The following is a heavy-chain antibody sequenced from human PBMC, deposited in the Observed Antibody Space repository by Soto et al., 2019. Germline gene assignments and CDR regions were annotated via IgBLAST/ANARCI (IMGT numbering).Heavy chain of an antibody. V-gene: IGHV1-18*01. CDR2: ISAYNGNT. Sequence: QVQLVQSGAEVKKPGASVKVSCKASGYTFTSYGISWVRQAPGQGLEWMGWISAYNGNTNYAQKLQGRVTMTTDTSTSTAYMELRSLRSDDTAVYYCVRVARITIFGVVTPYGMDVWGQGTTVTVSS. J-gene: IGHJ6*02. CDR1: GYTFTSYG. CDR3: VRVARITIFGVVTPYGMDV. D-gene: IGHD3-3*01.